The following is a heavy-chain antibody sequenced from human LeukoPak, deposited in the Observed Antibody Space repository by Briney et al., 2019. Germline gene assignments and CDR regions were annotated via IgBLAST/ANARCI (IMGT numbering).Heavy chain of an antibody. J-gene: IGHJ4*02. CDR2: ISGSGGST. CDR1: GFTFSSYA. D-gene: IGHD2-2*01. CDR3: AKGSWYQLLSGDY. V-gene: IGHV3-23*01. Sequence: PGGSLRLSCAASGFTFSSYAMSWVRQAPGKGLEWVSAISGSGGSTYYVDSVKGRFTISRDNSKNTLYLQMNSLRAEDTAVYYCAKGSWYQLLSGDYWGQGTLVTVSS.